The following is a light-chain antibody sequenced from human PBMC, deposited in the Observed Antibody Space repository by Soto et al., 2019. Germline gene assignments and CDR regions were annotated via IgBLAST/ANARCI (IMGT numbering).Light chain of an antibody. CDR1: QSVGTY. J-gene: IGKJ4*01. Sequence: IVLTQSPATLSLSPGERATLSCRASQSVGTYFAWYQQKPGQAPRLLIYDSSNRATGIPARFSGSGSGTDFTLTISSREPEDFAVYYCQQRSDWPSTFGGGTKVEIK. V-gene: IGKV3-11*01. CDR3: QQRSDWPST. CDR2: DSS.